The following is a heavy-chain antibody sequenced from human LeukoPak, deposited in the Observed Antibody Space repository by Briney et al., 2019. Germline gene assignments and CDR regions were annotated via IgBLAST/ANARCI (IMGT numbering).Heavy chain of an antibody. CDR1: GFTFSSYE. Sequence: GGSLRLSCAASGFTFSSYEMNWVRQAPGKGLEWVSYISSSSSTIYHADSVKGRFTISRDNAKNSLYLQMSTLRDEDTAVYYCARSRSHFDLDYWGQGTLVTVSS. D-gene: IGHD3-9*01. V-gene: IGHV3-48*02. J-gene: IGHJ4*02. CDR3: ARSRSHFDLDY. CDR2: ISSSSSTI.